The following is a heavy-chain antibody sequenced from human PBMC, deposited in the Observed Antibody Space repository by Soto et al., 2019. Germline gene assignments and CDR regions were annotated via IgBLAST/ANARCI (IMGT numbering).Heavy chain of an antibody. V-gene: IGHV3-15*07. J-gene: IGHJ3*02. Sequence: PGGSMRLSCAAAGFTFSNALMNWVRQAPGKGLEWVGRIKSKTDGGTTDYAAPVKGRFTISRDDSKNTLYLQMNSLKTEDTAVYYCTTAYCTNGVCYRAFDIWGQGTMVTVSS. CDR2: IKSKTDGGTT. CDR1: GFTFSNAL. D-gene: IGHD2-8*01. CDR3: TTAYCTNGVCYRAFDI.